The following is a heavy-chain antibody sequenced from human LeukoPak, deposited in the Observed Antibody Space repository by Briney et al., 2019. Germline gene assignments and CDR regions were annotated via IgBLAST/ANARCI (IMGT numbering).Heavy chain of an antibody. CDR3: AKQPREVKAKQTFDY. CDR2: ISGSGGST. V-gene: IGHV3-23*01. Sequence: KPGGSLRLSCAASGFTFSSYAMSWVRQAPGKGLEWVSAISGSGGSTYYADSVKGRFTISRDNSKNTLYLQMNSLRAEDTAVYYCAKQPREVKAKQTFDYWGQGTLVTVSS. D-gene: IGHD1-26*01. CDR1: GFTFSSYA. J-gene: IGHJ4*02.